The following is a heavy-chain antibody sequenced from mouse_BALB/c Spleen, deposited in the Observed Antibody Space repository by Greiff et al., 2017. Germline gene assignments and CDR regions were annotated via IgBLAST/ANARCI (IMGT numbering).Heavy chain of an antibody. CDR3: GREDPNSAY. D-gene: IGHD4-1*02. CDR2: ICNLAYSI. V-gene: IGHV5-15*02. Sequence: EVKLVESGGGLVQPGGSRKLSCAASGFTFSDYGMAWVRQAPGKGPEWVAFICNLAYSIYYADTVTGRFTIARENAQNTLYPEMSRVRSEDTAIDYCGREDPNSAYWGQGTLVTVSA. J-gene: IGHJ3*01. CDR1: GFTFSDYG.